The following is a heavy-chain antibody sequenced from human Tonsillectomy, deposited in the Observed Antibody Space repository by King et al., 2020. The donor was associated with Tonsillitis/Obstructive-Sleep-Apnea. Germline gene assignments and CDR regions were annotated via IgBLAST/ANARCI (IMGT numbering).Heavy chain of an antibody. V-gene: IGHV1-46*01. D-gene: IGHD2-2*01. CDR1: GYTFTSYY. CDR3: ARVGQIGVVVPAASIQH. J-gene: IGHJ1*01. Sequence: QLVQSGAEVKKPGASVKVSCKASGYTFTSYYMHWVRQAPGQGLEWMGIINPSGGSTSYAQKFQGRVTMTRDTSTSTVYMELSSLRSEDTAVYYCARVGQIGVVVPAASIQHLRQGTLVTVSS. CDR2: INPSGGST.